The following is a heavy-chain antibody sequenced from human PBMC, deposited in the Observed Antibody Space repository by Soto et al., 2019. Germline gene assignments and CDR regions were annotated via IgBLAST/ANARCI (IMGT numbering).Heavy chain of an antibody. CDR2: ISGSGDGT. CDR1: GFTFSSYG. CDR3: AMVYSYAPFDP. D-gene: IGHD5-18*01. V-gene: IGHV3-23*01. Sequence: GGSRRRSWAASGFTFSSYGMSWVRQAPGKGLEWVSAISGSGDGTYYADSVKGRFTISRDNSKNTLYLQMNSLRAADTAVYFCAMVYSYAPFDPWGRGNLVTVSS. J-gene: IGHJ5*02.